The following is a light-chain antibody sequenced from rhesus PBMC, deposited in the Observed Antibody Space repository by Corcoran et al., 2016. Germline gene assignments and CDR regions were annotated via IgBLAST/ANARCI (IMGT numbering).Light chain of an antibody. CDR2: KAS. J-gene: IGKJ1*01. Sequence: DIQMTQSPSSLSASVGDTVTITCRASQSISSWLAWYQQKPGKAPKLLINKASSLQSGVPSRFSGSGSGTDFTLTIRSLQSEDFATYYCQRYSSSPRTFGQGTKVEIK. CDR1: QSISSW. V-gene: IGKV1-22*01. CDR3: QRYSSSPRT.